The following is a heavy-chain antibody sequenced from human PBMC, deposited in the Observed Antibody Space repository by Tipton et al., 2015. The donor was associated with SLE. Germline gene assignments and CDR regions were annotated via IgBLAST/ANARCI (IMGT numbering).Heavy chain of an antibody. CDR3: ARDSSAAAGSGYYYYYRDV. V-gene: IGHV1-46*01. Sequence: QLVQSGAEVKEPGASVKVSCKPAGYTFTSYFIHWVRQAPGQGLEWMGIINPSGGSTTYAQKLQGRVTMTRDTSTSTGYMELSSLRSEDTAVYYCARDSSAAAGSGYYYYYRDVWVKGTTVTVSS. D-gene: IGHD6-13*01. CDR2: INPSGGST. CDR1: GYTFTSYF. J-gene: IGHJ6*03.